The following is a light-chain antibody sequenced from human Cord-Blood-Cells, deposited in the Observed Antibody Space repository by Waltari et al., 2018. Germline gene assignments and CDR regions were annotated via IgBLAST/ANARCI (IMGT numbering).Light chain of an antibody. CDR1: SSDAGGYNY. CDR2: DVS. Sequence: QSALTQPRSVSGSPGQSVTISCTGTSSDAGGYNYVSWYQQHPGNAPQLMIYDVSKRPSGVPDRFSGSKSGNTASLTISGLQAEDEADYYCCSYAGSSWVFGGGTKLTVL. V-gene: IGLV2-11*01. CDR3: CSYAGSSWV. J-gene: IGLJ3*02.